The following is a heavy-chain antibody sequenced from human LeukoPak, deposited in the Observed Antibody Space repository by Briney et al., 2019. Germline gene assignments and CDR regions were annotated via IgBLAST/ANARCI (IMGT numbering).Heavy chain of an antibody. CDR1: GYTFTSYD. D-gene: IGHD6-13*01. V-gene: IGHV1-46*01. CDR2: INPSGGST. J-gene: IGHJ4*02. CDR3: ASTKKGYSSPYYFDY. Sequence: ASVKVSCKASGYTFTSYDINWVRQATGQGLEWMGIINPSGGSTSYAQKFQGRVTVTRDTSTGTVYMELSSLRSEDTAVYYCASTKKGYSSPYYFDYWGQGTLVTVSS.